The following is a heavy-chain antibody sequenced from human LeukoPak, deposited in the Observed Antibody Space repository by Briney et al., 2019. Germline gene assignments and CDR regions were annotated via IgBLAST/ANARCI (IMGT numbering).Heavy chain of an antibody. Sequence: GGSLRLSCAASGFTFSYSTMSWVRQAPGKGLEWVSSISSSSSNIYYSDSVRGRFTISRDNAKNSLYLQMNSLIAEDSAVYYCVRIPNNAGFPNWFDPWGQGTLVSVSS. CDR1: GFTFSYST. CDR2: ISSSSSNI. D-gene: IGHD1-14*01. J-gene: IGHJ5*02. CDR3: VRIPNNAGFPNWFDP. V-gene: IGHV3-21*01.